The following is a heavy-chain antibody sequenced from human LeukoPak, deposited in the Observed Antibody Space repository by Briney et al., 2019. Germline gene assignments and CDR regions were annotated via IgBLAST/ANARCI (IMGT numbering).Heavy chain of an antibody. CDR1: GFTFSSYG. V-gene: IGHV3-30*18. D-gene: IGHD1-26*01. J-gene: IGHJ4*02. CDR2: ISYDGSNK. Sequence: QSGGSLRLSCAASGFTFSSYGMHWVRQAPGKGLEWVAFISYDGSNKYYADSVKGRFTISRDNSKNTLYLQMNSLRAEDTAVYYCAKGDGIVDYWGQGTLVTVSS. CDR3: AKGDGIVDY.